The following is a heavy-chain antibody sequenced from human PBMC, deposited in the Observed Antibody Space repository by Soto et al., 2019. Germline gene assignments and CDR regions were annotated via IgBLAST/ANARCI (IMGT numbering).Heavy chain of an antibody. CDR3: AKAVSFFYVAAPLTFDY. CDR1: GFTFSSYA. CDR2: ISGSGGST. Sequence: GGSLRLSCAASGFTFSSYAMSWVRQAPGKGLEWVSAISGSGGSTYYADSVKGRFTISRDNSKNTLYLQMNSLRAEDTAVYYCAKAVSFFYVAAPLTFDYWGQGTLVTVSS. D-gene: IGHD3-16*01. J-gene: IGHJ4*02. V-gene: IGHV3-23*01.